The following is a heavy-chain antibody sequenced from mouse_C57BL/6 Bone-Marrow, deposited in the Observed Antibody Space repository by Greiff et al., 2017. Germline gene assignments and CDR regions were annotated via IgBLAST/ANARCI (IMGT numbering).Heavy chain of an antibody. CDR1: GFTFSSYA. Sequence: EVKLVESGGGLVKPGGSLKLSCAASGFTFSSYAMSWVRQTPEKRLEWVATISDGGSYTYYPDNVKGRFTISRDNAKNNLYLQMSHLKSEDTAMYYGARDFTTVVDWYFDVWGTGTTVTVSS. V-gene: IGHV5-4*01. CDR3: ARDFTTVVDWYFDV. CDR2: ISDGGSYT. D-gene: IGHD1-1*01. J-gene: IGHJ1*03.